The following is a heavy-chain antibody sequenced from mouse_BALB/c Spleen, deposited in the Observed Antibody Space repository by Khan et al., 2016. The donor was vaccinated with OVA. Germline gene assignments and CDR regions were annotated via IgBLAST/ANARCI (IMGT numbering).Heavy chain of an antibody. D-gene: IGHD1-1*01. Sequence: VQLQESGPGLVAPSQSLSITCTVSGFSLTNYGVTWVRQPPGKGLEWLGVIWGDGSTNFHSALISRLSINKDNSKSQVFLKLNSLQTEDTATYYCAKPNYYGSRPYCYAMDYWGQGTSVTVSS. CDR3: AKPNYYGSRPYCYAMDY. CDR2: IWGDGST. CDR1: GFSLTNYG. V-gene: IGHV2-3*01. J-gene: IGHJ4*01.